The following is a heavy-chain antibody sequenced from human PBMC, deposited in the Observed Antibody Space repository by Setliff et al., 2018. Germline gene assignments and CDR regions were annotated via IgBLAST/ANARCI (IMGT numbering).Heavy chain of an antibody. J-gene: IGHJ4*02. CDR2: IYWDDDK. V-gene: IGHV2-5*02. Sequence: SGPTLVNPTQTLTLTCTFSGFSISTSGVGVGWIRQPPGKALEWLALIYWDDDKRYSPSLRNRLTITKDTSKRQVVLTMTDMDPVDTATYYCARIRKGYTGYEGFDYWGQGTLVTVSS. CDR3: ARIRKGYTGYEGFDY. D-gene: IGHD5-12*01. CDR1: GFSISTSGVG.